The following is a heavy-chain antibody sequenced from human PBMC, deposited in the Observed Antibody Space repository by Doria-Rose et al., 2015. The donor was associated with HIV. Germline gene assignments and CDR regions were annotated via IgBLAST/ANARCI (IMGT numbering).Heavy chain of an antibody. Sequence: PGQGLEWMGIINPSGSNTNYTQKFQGRVIMTTDTSTTTVYMELRSLRPDDTAMYYCARSGTNREFDQWGQGTLVTVSS. D-gene: IGHD1-26*01. CDR3: ARSGTNREFDQ. CDR2: INPSGSNT. V-gene: IGHV1-46*01. J-gene: IGHJ4*02.